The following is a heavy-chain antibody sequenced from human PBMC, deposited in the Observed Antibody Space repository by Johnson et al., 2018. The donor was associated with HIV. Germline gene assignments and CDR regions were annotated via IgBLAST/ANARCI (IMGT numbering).Heavy chain of an antibody. CDR2: IYSGGST. J-gene: IGHJ3*02. CDR1: GFTFSSYW. V-gene: IGHV3-66*01. D-gene: IGHD3-3*01. Sequence: VQLVESGGGLVQPGGSLRLSCAASGFTFSSYWMSWVRQAPGKGLEWVSVIYSGGSTYYADSVKGRFTISRDNAKNSLYLQMNSLRAEDTAVYYCAREGGVTIFGVVISPDAFDIWGQGTMVTVSS. CDR3: AREGGVTIFGVVISPDAFDI.